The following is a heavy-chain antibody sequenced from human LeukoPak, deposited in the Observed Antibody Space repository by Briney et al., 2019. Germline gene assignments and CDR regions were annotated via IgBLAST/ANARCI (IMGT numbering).Heavy chain of an antibody. CDR3: AMLTGDSLESWFDP. CDR2: IYHSGST. V-gene: IGHV4-38-2*02. Sequence: AETLSLTCTVSGYSISSGSYWGWIRQPPGKGLEWIGSIYHSGSTYYNPSLKSRVTISVDKSKNTLSLQLNCVTAEDTAVYYCAMLTGDSLESWFDPWGQGTLVTVYS. J-gene: IGHJ5*02. D-gene: IGHD3-9*01. CDR1: GYSISSGSY.